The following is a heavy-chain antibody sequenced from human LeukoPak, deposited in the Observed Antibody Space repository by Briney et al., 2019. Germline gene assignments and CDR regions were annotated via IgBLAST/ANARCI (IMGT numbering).Heavy chain of an antibody. J-gene: IGHJ4*02. Sequence: SATLSLTCAVYGGSFSGYYWSWIRQPPGKGLGWIGEINHSGSTNYNPSLKSRVTISVDTSKNQFSLKLSSVTAADTAVYYCARSRYSYGPVDYWGQGTLVTVSS. CDR2: INHSGST. D-gene: IGHD5-18*01. CDR1: GGSFSGYY. V-gene: IGHV4-34*01. CDR3: ARSRYSYGPVDY.